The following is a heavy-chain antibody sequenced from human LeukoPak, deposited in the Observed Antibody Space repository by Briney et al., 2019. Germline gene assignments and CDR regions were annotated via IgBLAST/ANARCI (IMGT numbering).Heavy chain of an antibody. V-gene: IGHV3-30-3*01. CDR3: ARASSGWPYWFDP. CDR1: GFTFSSYA. D-gene: IGHD6-19*01. CDR2: ISYDGSNK. J-gene: IGHJ5*02. Sequence: GGSLRLSCAASGFTFSSYAMHWVRQAPGKGLELVAVISYDGSNKYYADSVKGRFTISRDNSKNTLYLQMNSLRAEDTAVYYCARASSGWPYWFDPWGQGTLVTVSS.